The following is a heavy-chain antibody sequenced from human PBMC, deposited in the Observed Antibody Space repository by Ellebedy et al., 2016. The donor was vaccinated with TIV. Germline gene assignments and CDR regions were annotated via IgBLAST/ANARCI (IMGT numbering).Heavy chain of an antibody. CDR3: ATSAAINAFDI. J-gene: IGHJ3*02. D-gene: IGHD5-24*01. CDR2: LYYSGST. V-gene: IGHV4-39*02. Sequence: SETLSLXXRVSGGSVIRSGYYCTWIRQPPGKGLEWIGSLYYSGSTWYNPSLKSRVTISVDTSKNHFSLRLRSVTAADTAVYYCATSAAINAFDIWGQGTMVTVSS. CDR1: GGSVIRSGYY.